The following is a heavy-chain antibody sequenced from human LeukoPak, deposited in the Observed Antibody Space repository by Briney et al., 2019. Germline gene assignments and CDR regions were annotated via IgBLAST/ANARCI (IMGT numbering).Heavy chain of an antibody. V-gene: IGHV4-39*01. CDR2: IYYSGST. CDR1: GGSISSSSYY. CDR3: ARSRY. Sequence: SETLSLTCTVSGGSISSSSYYWGWIRQPPGKGLEWIGSIYYSGSTYYNPSLKSRVTISVDTSKDQFSLKLRSVTAADTAVYYCARSRYWGQGTLVTVSS. J-gene: IGHJ4*02.